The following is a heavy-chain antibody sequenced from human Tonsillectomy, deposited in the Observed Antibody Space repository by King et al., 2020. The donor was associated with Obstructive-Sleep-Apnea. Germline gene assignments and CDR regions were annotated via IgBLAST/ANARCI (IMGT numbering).Heavy chain of an antibody. D-gene: IGHD5-12*01. CDR3: ARHENSGYAFDY. Sequence: VQLQESGPGLVKPSETLSLTCTVSGGSISSYYWSWIRQPPGKGLEWIGYISNSGSTSSHPSLMSRVTISLDTSKNQFSLKLTSVTAADTAVYYCARHENSGYAFDYWGQGTLITVSS. CDR2: ISNSGST. V-gene: IGHV4-59*08. J-gene: IGHJ4*02. CDR1: GGSISSYY.